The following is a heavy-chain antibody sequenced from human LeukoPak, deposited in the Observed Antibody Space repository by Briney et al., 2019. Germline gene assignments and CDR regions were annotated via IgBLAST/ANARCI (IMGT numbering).Heavy chain of an antibody. CDR1: GYTFTSYG. CDR3: ARDGILGYFDY. V-gene: IGHV1-18*01. CDR2: ISPYNGDT. J-gene: IGHJ4*02. Sequence: GASVKVSCKASGYTFTSYGISWVRQAPGQGLEWMGWISPYNGDTDYAQKLQGRVTMTTDTSTSTAHMELRSLRSDDTAVYYCARDGILGYFDYWGQGTLVTVSS. D-gene: IGHD3-16*01.